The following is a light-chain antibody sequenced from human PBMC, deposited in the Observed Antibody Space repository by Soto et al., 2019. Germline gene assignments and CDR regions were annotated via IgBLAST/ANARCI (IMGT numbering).Light chain of an antibody. CDR1: QSVSNNY. Sequence: EIVLTQSPGTLSLCPGERATLSCRASQSVSNNYLAWYQQKPGQAPRLLIYGASSRATGIPDRFSGSGSGTDFTLTISRLEPEDFAVYYCQQYVSTPWTFGQGTKVEIK. J-gene: IGKJ1*01. CDR3: QQYVSTPWT. CDR2: GAS. V-gene: IGKV3-20*01.